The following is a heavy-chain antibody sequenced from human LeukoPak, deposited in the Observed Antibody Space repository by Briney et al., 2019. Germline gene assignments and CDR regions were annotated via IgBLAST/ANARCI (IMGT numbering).Heavy chain of an antibody. V-gene: IGHV3-30*18. CDR1: GFTFNNYG. CDR2: ISHDGSVK. D-gene: IGHD6-19*01. CDR3: AKEGTTYSSTWFDS. J-gene: IGHJ5*01. Sequence: GCSLRLSCPASGFTFNNYGMQWLGQTPGKGLDWVAVISHDGSVKHYADSVKGRFTISRDTSKNTVYLQMNRLRPEDTAVYYCAKEGTTYSSTWFDSWGQGTLVTVSS.